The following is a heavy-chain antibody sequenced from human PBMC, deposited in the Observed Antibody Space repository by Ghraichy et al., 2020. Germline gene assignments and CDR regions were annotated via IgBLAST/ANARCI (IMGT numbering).Heavy chain of an antibody. D-gene: IGHD2-15*01. CDR3: TTEAEVEGAGGRVPFDY. CDR1: GFTFSNAW. V-gene: IGHV3-15*01. J-gene: IGHJ4*02. Sequence: GGSLRLSCAASGFTFSNAWMSWVRQAPGKGLEWVGRIKSKSDGGTTEYAAPVKGRFTISREDSKNTVYVQMNSLKTEDTAVYYCTTEAEVEGAGGRVPFDYWGQGTLVTVSS. CDR2: IKSKSDGGTT.